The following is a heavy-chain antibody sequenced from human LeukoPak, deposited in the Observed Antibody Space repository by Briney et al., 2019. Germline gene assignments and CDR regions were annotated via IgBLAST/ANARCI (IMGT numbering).Heavy chain of an antibody. CDR1: GGTFSSYA. CDR3: ARGITIFGVDRDRHWFDP. CDR2: IIPIFGTA. V-gene: IGHV1-69*05. J-gene: IGHJ5*02. Sequence: EASVKVSCKASGGTFSSYAISWVRQAPGQGLEWMGGIIPIFGTANYAQKFQGRVTITTDESTSTAYMELSSLRSEDTAVYYCARGITIFGVDRDRHWFDPWGQGTLVTVSS. D-gene: IGHD3-3*01.